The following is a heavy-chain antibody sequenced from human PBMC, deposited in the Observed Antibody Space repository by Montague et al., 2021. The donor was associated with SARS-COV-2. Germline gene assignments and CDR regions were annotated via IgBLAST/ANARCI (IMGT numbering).Heavy chain of an antibody. D-gene: IGHD3-9*01. Sequence: CAISGDSVSSNSAAWNWIRQSPSRGLEWLGRTYYRSKWYNDYAVSVKSRITINPDTSKNQFSLQLNSATPEDTTVYYCARDLKPPGDILTGYLPYYYYMDVWGKGTTVTVSS. J-gene: IGHJ6*03. CDR1: GDSVSSNSAA. CDR2: TYYRSKWYN. V-gene: IGHV6-1*01. CDR3: ARDLKPPGDILTGYLPYYYYMDV.